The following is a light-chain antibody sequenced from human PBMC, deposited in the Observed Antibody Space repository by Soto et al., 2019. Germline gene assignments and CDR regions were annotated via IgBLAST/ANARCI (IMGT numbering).Light chain of an antibody. V-gene: IGLV2-14*01. J-gene: IGLJ1*01. CDR1: SSDVGGYNY. CDR3: SSYTSSSTVV. Sequence: QSVLTQPASVSGSPGQSITISCTGTSSDVGGYNYVSWYQQHPGKAPKLMIYDVSNWPSGVSYRFSGSKSGNTASLTISGLQAEDETDYYCSSYTSSSTVVFGTGTKLTVL. CDR2: DVS.